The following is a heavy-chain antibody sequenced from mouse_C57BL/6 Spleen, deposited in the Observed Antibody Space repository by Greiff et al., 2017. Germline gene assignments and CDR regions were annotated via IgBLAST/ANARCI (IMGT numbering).Heavy chain of an antibody. V-gene: IGHV5-4*01. Sequence: EVQVVESGGGLVKPGGSLKLSCAASGFTFSSYAMSWVRQTPEKRLEWVATISDGGSYTYYPDNVKGRFTITRDNAKNTLYLQMSHLKSEDTAMYYCAKDIVTTALDYWGQGTTLTVSS. CDR2: ISDGGSYT. J-gene: IGHJ2*01. CDR3: AKDIVTTALDY. CDR1: GFTFSSYA. D-gene: IGHD2-12*01.